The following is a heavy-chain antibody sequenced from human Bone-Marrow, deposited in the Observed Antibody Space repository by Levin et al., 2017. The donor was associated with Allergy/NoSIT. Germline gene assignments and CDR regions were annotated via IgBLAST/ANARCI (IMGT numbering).Heavy chain of an antibody. CDR2: IKQGGSET. J-gene: IGHJ4*02. CDR1: GFSFSSHW. D-gene: IGHD4-17*01. CDR3: ARGYYGDYD. Sequence: SGGSLRLSCVGSGFSFSSHWMGWVRQAPGKGLQWVANIKQGGSETYYMDSVKGRFIISRDDAGRSLFLQMNSLRVEDTAVYYCARGYYGDYDWGQGTLVTVSS. V-gene: IGHV3-7*01.